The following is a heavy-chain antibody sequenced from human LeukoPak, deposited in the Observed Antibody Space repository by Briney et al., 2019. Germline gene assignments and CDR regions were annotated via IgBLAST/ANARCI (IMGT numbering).Heavy chain of an antibody. CDR2: IYPGDSDT. V-gene: IGHV5-51*01. CDR3: VRPRYCDILTGYYVY. Sequence: GESLKISCKGSGYSFTNYWIGWVRQMPGKGLEWMGIIYPGDSDTRYSPSFQGQATISADKSISTAYLQWSSLKASDTAMYYCVRPRYCDILTGYYVYWGQGTLVTVSS. J-gene: IGHJ4*02. CDR1: GYSFTNYW. D-gene: IGHD3-9*01.